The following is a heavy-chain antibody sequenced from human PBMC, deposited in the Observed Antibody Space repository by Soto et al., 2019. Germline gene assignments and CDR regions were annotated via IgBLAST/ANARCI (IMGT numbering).Heavy chain of an antibody. J-gene: IGHJ5*02. D-gene: IGHD2-15*01. CDR1: GDSISSGDYF. Sequence: PAETLSLTCTVSGDSISSGDYFCSCMRQPPGKGLELIGYMHYSGSTYHNPSLKSRVTISVDTSKNQFSLKLSSVTAADTAVYYCARDLAYCASGSCYAKWGAWGQGTLVTVSS. CDR3: ARDLAYCASGSCYAKWGA. V-gene: IGHV4-30-4*01. CDR2: MHYSGST.